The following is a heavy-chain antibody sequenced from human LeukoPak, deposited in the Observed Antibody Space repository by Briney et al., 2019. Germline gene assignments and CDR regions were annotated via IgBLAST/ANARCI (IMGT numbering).Heavy chain of an antibody. J-gene: IGHJ4*02. D-gene: IGHD1-26*01. Sequence: PSETLSLTCTVSGDSIISSYYWGWIGPPPGKGLEWIGSIYYSGSTYYNPSLKSRVTISVDTSKNQFSLKLSSVTAADTAVYYCAGRYSGSYHVDYWGQGTLVTVSS. CDR3: AGRYSGSYHVDY. CDR2: IYYSGST. V-gene: IGHV4-39*01. CDR1: GDSIISSYY.